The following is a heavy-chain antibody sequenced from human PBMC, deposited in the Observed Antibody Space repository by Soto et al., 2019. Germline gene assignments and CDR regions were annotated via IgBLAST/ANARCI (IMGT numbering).Heavy chain of an antibody. V-gene: IGHV3-48*02. D-gene: IGHD6-25*01. CDR2: IRSSNSII. J-gene: IGHJ4*02. CDR1: GFTFSNYS. CDR3: ARSRGGPFDY. Sequence: EVQLVESGGGLVQPGGSLRLSCAASGFTFSNYSMNWARQAPGKGLEWVSYIRSSNSIIYYADSVKGRFSISRDNAKNSLYLQMNSLRDEDTAVYYCARSRGGPFDYWGQGTLVTVSS.